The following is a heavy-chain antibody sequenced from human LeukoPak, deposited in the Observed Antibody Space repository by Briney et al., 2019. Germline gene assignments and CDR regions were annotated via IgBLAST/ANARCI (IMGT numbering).Heavy chain of an antibody. V-gene: IGHV4-31*03. D-gene: IGHD3-22*01. CDR2: INYSGRT. CDR3: ARGGGGILTAIIVAPVY. J-gene: IGHJ4*02. Sequence: SQTLSLTCTVSGDSMSSAGYYWSWIRHHPGEGLEWIGCINYSGRTDYNPSLKSRVTMSVDTSKKQFSLNLSSVTAADTAVYYCARGGGGILTAIIVAPVYWGQGTLVTVSS. CDR1: GDSMSSAGYY.